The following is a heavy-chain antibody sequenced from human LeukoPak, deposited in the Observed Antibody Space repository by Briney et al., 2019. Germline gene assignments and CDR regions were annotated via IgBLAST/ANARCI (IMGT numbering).Heavy chain of an antibody. CDR1: GYTFTGYY. J-gene: IGHJ3*01. Sequence: ASVKVSCKASGYTFTGYYMHWVRQAPGQGLEWMGWINPNSGGTNYAQKFQGRVTMTRDTSISTAYMELSGLRPGDTAIYYCVSYYHGSGSYYNDAFDVWGQGTMVTVSS. V-gene: IGHV1-2*02. CDR2: INPNSGGT. D-gene: IGHD3-10*01. CDR3: VSYYHGSGSYYNDAFDV.